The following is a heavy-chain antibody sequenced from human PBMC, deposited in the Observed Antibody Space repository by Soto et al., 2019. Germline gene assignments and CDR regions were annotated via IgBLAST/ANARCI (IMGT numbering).Heavy chain of an antibody. D-gene: IGHD2-2*01. CDR1: GGSISSGGYY. Sequence: PSETLSLTCTVSGGSISSGGYYWSWIRQHPGKGLEWIGYIYYSGSTYYNPSLKSRVTISVDTSKNQFSLKLSSVTAADTAVYYCAREGADIVVVPAANNWFDPWGQGTLVTVSS. CDR2: IYYSGST. V-gene: IGHV4-31*03. CDR3: AREGADIVVVPAANNWFDP. J-gene: IGHJ5*02.